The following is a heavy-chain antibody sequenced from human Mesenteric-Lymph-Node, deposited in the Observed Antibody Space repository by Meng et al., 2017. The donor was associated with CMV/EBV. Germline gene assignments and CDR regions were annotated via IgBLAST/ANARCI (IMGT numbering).Heavy chain of an antibody. Sequence: ASVKVSCKPSGYPFINYGVSWVRQAPGQGLEWLGWISTSNGNTNYAQNLQGRVTMTIDTSTSTAYMELRTLRSDDTAVYYCARDPGYDFWSGDPFDYWGQGTLVTVPQ. J-gene: IGHJ4*02. V-gene: IGHV1-18*01. D-gene: IGHD3-3*01. CDR2: ISTSNGNT. CDR3: ARDPGYDFWSGDPFDY. CDR1: GYPFINYG.